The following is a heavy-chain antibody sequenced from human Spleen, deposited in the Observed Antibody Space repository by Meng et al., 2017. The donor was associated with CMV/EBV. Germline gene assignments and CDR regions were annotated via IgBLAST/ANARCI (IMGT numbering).Heavy chain of an antibody. CDR1: GYSISSGYY. CDR3: ARDSGGGTWFDP. Sequence: ESLKISCSVSGYSISSGYYWGWIRQPPGKGLEWIGSIYHSGSTYYNPSLKSRVTISVDTSKNQFSLKLNSVTAADTAVYYCARDSGGGTWFDPWGQGTLVTVSS. V-gene: IGHV4-38-2*02. D-gene: IGHD3-16*01. CDR2: IYHSGST. J-gene: IGHJ5*02.